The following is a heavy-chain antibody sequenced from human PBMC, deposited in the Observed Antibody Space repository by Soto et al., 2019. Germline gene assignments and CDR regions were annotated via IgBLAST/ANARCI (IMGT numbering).Heavy chain of an antibody. J-gene: IGHJ6*02. V-gene: IGHV1-46*03. CDR1: GYTFTSYY. Sequence: GASVKVSCKASGYTFTSYYMHWVRQAPGQGLEWMGIINPSGGSTSYAQKFQGRVTMTRDTSTSTVYMELSSLRSEDTAVYYCARGMTMIVVEDYYYYGMDVWGQGTTVTVSS. CDR2: INPSGGST. CDR3: ARGMTMIVVEDYYYYGMDV. D-gene: IGHD3-22*01.